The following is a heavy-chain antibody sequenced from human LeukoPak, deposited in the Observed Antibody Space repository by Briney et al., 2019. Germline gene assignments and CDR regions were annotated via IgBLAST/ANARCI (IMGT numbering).Heavy chain of an antibody. J-gene: IGHJ3*01. CDR2: ISPGDSDT. CDR1: GYSFTNYW. D-gene: IGHD1-14*01. V-gene: IGHV5-51*01. Sequence: GESLKISCKGSGYSFTNYWIGWVRQMPGKGLEWMGNISPGDSDTRYSPSLQGRFTISADKSITTAYLQWSSLKASDTATYYCGKMGPGALTADAFDFWGQGTTVTVSS. CDR3: GKMGPGALTADAFDF.